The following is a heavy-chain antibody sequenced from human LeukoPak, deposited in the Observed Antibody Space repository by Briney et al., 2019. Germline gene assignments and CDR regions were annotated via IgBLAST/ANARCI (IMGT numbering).Heavy chain of an antibody. Sequence: ASVNVSCTASGYTFTGYYMHWVRQAPGQGLEWMGWINPNSGGTNYAQKFQGRVTMTRDTSISTAYMELSRLRSDDTAVYYCAREAPNYFDYWGQGTLVTVSS. J-gene: IGHJ4*02. V-gene: IGHV1-2*02. CDR2: INPNSGGT. CDR3: AREAPNYFDY. CDR1: GYTFTGYY.